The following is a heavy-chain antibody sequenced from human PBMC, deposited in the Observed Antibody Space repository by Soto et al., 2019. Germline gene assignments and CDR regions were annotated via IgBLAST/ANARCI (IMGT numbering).Heavy chain of an antibody. V-gene: IGHV1-69*13. J-gene: IGHJ1*01. CDR1: GGTFSSFG. Sequence: GASVKVSCKASGGTFSSFGISWVRQAPGQGLEWMGGIIPVFGRPNYAQRFRGRLTITADESTNTCYMELIDLESEDTAVYYCAREVSGYNFWGQGTQVTSPQ. D-gene: IGHD5-12*01. CDR3: AREVSGYNF. CDR2: IIPVFGRP.